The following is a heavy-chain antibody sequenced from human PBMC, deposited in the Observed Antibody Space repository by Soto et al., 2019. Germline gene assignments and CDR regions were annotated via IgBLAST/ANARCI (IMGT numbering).Heavy chain of an antibody. CDR1: GGSISSSDW. CDR3: ARRGVTTSPYYDYDMDV. J-gene: IGHJ6*03. Sequence: QVQLQESGPGLVKPSGTLSLTCAVSGGSISSSDWWSWVRQPPGKGLEWVGEIYHSGSTNYNPSLKSRVTISVDKSKNQFALKLSSVTAADTAVDYWARRGVTTSPYYDYDMDVWGKGTTVTVSS. V-gene: IGHV4-4*02. D-gene: IGHD4-17*01. CDR2: IYHSGST.